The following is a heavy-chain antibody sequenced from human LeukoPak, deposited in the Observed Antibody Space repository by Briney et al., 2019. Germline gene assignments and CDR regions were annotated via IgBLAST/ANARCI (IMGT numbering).Heavy chain of an antibody. J-gene: IGHJ4*02. V-gene: IGHV3-21*01. Sequence: PGGSLRLSCAASGFTFSSYSMSWVRQAPGKGLEWVSSISSSSSYIYYADSVKGRFIISRDNAKNSLYLQMNSLRAEDTAVYYCARGEALYSSGWYYFDYWGQGTLVTVSS. CDR3: ARGEALYSSGWYYFDY. CDR1: GFTFSSYS. D-gene: IGHD6-19*01. CDR2: ISSSSSYI.